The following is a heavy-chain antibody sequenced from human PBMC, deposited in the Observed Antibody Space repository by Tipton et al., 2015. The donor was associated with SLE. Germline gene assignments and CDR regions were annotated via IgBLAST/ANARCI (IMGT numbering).Heavy chain of an antibody. D-gene: IGHD3-22*01. Sequence: LRLSCAVYGGSFSGYYWSWIRQPPGKGLEWIGEINHSGSTNYNPSLKSRVTISVDTSKNQFSLKLRSVTAADAAVYYCARAGDYDSSGYNYWGQGTLVTVSS. V-gene: IGHV4-34*01. J-gene: IGHJ4*02. CDR2: INHSGST. CDR1: GGSFSGYY. CDR3: ARAGDYDSSGYNY.